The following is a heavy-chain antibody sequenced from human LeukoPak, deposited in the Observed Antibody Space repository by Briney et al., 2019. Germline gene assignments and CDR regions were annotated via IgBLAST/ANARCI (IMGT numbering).Heavy chain of an antibody. J-gene: IGHJ6*02. CDR2: ISYDGSNK. CDR1: GFTFSSYG. D-gene: IGHD3-10*01. Sequence: PGRSLRLSCAASGFTFSSYGMHWVRQAPGKGLEWVAVISYDGSNKYYADSVKGRFTISRDNSKNTLYLQMNSLRAEDTAVYYCAKRGYYYYGMDVWGQGTTVTVSS. V-gene: IGHV3-30*18. CDR3: AKRGYYYYGMDV.